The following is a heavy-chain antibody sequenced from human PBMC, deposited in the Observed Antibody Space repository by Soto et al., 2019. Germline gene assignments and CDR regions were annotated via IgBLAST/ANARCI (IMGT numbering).Heavy chain of an antibody. V-gene: IGHV4-34*01. CDR2: INHSGGT. J-gene: IGHJ2*01. Sequence: SETLSLACAVCGGSFRGHYWSWIRQPPGKGLEWIGEINHSGGTSYNPSLKSRVTISVDTSKSQFSRKLSSVTAADTAVYYCARVVTAPYWYFDLWGRGTLVTVSS. CDR3: ARVVTAPYWYFDL. D-gene: IGHD2-21*02. CDR1: GGSFRGHY.